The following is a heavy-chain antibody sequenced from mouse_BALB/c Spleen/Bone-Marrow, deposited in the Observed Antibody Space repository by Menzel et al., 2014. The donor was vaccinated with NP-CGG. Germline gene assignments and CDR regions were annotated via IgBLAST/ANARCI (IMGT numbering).Heavy chain of an antibody. D-gene: IGHD2-4*01. CDR3: ASVYDYGRGYAMDY. Sequence: QVQLQQSGAELVRPGSSVKISCKASGYAFSNYGMNWVKQRPGQGLEWIGQIYPGDGETNYNGEFEGRVTLTADKSSSTAYMQVSSLTSEDSAVYFCASVYDYGRGYAMDYWGKEPQSPSPQ. CDR2: IYPGDGET. CDR1: GYAFSNYG. J-gene: IGHJ4*01. V-gene: IGHV1-80*01.